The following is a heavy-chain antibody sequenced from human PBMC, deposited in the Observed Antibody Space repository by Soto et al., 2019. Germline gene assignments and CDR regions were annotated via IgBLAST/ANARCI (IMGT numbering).Heavy chain of an antibody. J-gene: IGHJ6*02. D-gene: IGHD3-10*01. Sequence: QVQLVQSGAEVKKPGASVKVSCKASGYTFTSYALHWVRQAPGQRLEWMGWINAGNGNTKYSQKFQGRVTSTRDTSASTAYMDLSSLRSEDTAVYYCARGPLLGGDVWGQGTTVTVSS. V-gene: IGHV1-3*01. CDR1: GYTFTSYA. CDR2: INAGNGNT. CDR3: ARGPLLGGDV.